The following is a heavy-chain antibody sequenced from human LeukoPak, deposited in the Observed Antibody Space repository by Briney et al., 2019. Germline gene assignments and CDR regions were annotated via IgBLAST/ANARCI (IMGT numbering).Heavy chain of an antibody. Sequence: GGSLRLSCTASGFPFSGHWMHWARQLPGKGLVWVSRISPTGSTTSYADSVKGRYTVSRDNAKNTLYLQVNNLRAEDTAVYYCARGPNSNWSGLDFWGQGTLLTVSS. D-gene: IGHD6-6*01. CDR3: ARGPNSNWSGLDF. J-gene: IGHJ4*02. CDR1: GFPFSGHW. CDR2: ISPTGSTT. V-gene: IGHV3-74*01.